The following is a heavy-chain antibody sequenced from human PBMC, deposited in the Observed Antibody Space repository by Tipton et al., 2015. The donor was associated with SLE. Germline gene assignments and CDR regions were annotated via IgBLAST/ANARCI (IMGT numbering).Heavy chain of an antibody. J-gene: IGHJ4*02. Sequence: SLRPSCVASGFTFSSYSINWVRQAPGKGLEWVSYISSRGSTIYYADSVKGRFTISRDKAKNSLYLQMNSLRDEDTAVYYCARGDPYSSGANFDYWGQGTLVTVSS. CDR2: ISSRGSTI. V-gene: IGHV3-48*02. D-gene: IGHD3-22*01. CDR1: GFTFSSYS. CDR3: ARGDPYSSGANFDY.